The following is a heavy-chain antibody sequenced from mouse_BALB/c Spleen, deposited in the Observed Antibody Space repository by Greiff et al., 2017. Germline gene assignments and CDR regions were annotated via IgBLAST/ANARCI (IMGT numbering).Heavy chain of an antibody. CDR1: GYSFTGYT. CDR2: INPYNGGT. V-gene: IGHV1-18*01. D-gene: IGHD2-1*01. J-gene: IGHJ3*01. Sequence: EVQVVESGPELVKPGASMKISCKASGYSFTGYTMNWVKQSHGKNLEWIGLINPYNGGTSYNQKFKGKATLTVDKSSSTAYMELLSLTSEDSAVYYCAREDYGNPWFAYWGQGTLVTVSA. CDR3: AREDYGNPWFAY.